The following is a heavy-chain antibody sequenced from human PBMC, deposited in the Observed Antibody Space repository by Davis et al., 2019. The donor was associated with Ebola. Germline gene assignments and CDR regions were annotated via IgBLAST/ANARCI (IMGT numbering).Heavy chain of an antibody. D-gene: IGHD3-16*02. V-gene: IGHV3-7*03. CDR2: IKQDGSEK. Sequence: GESLKISCVASGFTFSRYWMTWVRQAPGKGLEWVANIKQDGSEKYYVDSVKGRFTISRDNAKNSLYLQMNSLRAEDTAVYYCAKDVGADVWGSYRYWYFDLWGRGTLVTVSS. J-gene: IGHJ2*01. CDR1: GFTFSRYW. CDR3: AKDVGADVWGSYRYWYFDL.